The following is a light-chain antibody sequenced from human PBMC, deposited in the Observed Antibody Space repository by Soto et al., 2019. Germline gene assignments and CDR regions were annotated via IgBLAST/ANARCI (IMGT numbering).Light chain of an antibody. CDR3: QQYGSSPLT. CDR2: GAS. V-gene: IGKV3-20*01. CDR1: QSVSSSY. J-gene: IGKJ4*01. Sequence: IVLTKSPGTLSLSPGERATLSCRVSQSVSSSYLAWYQQKPGQAPRLLIYGASSRATGIPDRFSGSGSGTDFTLTISRLEPEDFAVYYCQQYGSSPLTFGGGTKVDIK.